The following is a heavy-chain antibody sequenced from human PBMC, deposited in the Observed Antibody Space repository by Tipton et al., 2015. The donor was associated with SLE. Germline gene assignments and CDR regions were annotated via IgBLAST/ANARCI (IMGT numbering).Heavy chain of an antibody. CDR3: AESTGATFDY. CDR2: VYHSGTT. V-gene: IGHV4-38-2*01. CDR1: GYSISSGYY. J-gene: IGHJ4*02. D-gene: IGHD7-27*01. Sequence: TLSLTCAVSGYSISSGYYWGWIRQSPGKGPEWIGSVYHSGTTSYNPSLKSRVTISVDTSKNQVSLKLTSVTAADTAVYYCAESTGATFDYWGQGTLVTVSS.